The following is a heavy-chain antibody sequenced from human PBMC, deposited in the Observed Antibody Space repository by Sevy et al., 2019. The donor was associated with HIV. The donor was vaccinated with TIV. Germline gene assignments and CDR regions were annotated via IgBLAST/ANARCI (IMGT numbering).Heavy chain of an antibody. J-gene: IGHJ6*03. Sequence: GGSLRLSCAASGLTFSSYAMHWVRQAPGKGLEWVAVISYDGSNKYYADSVKGRFTISRDNSKNTLYLQMNSLRAEDTAVYYCARDPRWGTPTSYYYYYYMDVWGKGTTVTVSS. CDR3: ARDPRWGTPTSYYYYYYMDV. CDR1: GLTFSSYA. D-gene: IGHD3-16*01. V-gene: IGHV3-30-3*01. CDR2: ISYDGSNK.